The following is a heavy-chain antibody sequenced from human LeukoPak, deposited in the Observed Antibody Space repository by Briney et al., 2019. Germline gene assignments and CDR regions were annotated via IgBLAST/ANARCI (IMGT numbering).Heavy chain of an antibody. CDR3: ARDRCSGGSCYYDY. CDR1: GYTFTSYG. CDR2: ISAYNGNT. V-gene: IGHV1-18*01. Sequence: ASVKVSCKASGYTFTSYGISWVRQAPGQGLEWMGWISAYNGNTNYAQKFQGRVTITRNTSISTAYMELSSLRSEDTAVYYCARDRCSGGSCYYDYWGQGTLVTVSS. D-gene: IGHD2-15*01. J-gene: IGHJ4*02.